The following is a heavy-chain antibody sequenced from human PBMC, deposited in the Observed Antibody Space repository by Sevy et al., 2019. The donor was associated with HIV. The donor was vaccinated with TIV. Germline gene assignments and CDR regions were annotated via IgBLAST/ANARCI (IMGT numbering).Heavy chain of an antibody. J-gene: IGHJ4*02. V-gene: IGHV3-21*01. CDR1: GFTFNDYS. D-gene: IGHD6-19*01. Sequence: GGSLRPSCAASGFTFNDYSMNWVRQAPGKGLEWVSSISSRSTYIYYADSVKGRFTISRDNAKNSLYLQMNSLRAEDTAVYYCARSPVAVAGTRPFDYWGQGTLVTVSS. CDR2: ISSRSTYI. CDR3: ARSPVAVAGTRPFDY.